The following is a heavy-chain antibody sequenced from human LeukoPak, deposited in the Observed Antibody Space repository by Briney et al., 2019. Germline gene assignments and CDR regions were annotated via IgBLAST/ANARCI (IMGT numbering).Heavy chain of an antibody. CDR1: GFTFRSYA. CDR2: INHSGST. CDR3: ARGRITMIVVVIPPRYFDL. D-gene: IGHD3-22*01. Sequence: GSLRLSRAASGFTFRSYAMNWVRQAPGKGLEWIGEINHSGSTNYNPSLKSRVTISVDTSKNQFSLKLSSVTAADTAVYYCARGRITMIVVVIPPRYFDLWGRGTLVTVSS. J-gene: IGHJ2*01. V-gene: IGHV4-34*01.